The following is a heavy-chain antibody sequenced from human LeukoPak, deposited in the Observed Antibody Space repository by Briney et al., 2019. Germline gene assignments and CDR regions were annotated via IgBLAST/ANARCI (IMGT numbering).Heavy chain of an antibody. CDR1: GGSFSGYY. V-gene: IGHV4-34*01. D-gene: IGHD1-14*01. CDR2: INHSGST. Sequence: SSETLSLTCAVYGGSFSGYYWSWIRQPPGKGLEWIGEINHSGSTNYNPSLKSRVTISVDTSKNQFSLKLSSVTAADTAVYFCARQIVISRTGYYFDSWGQGTLVTVSS. J-gene: IGHJ4*02. CDR3: ARQIVISRTGYYFDS.